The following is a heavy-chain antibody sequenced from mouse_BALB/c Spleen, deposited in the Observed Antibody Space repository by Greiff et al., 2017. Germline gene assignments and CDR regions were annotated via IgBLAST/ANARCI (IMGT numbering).Heavy chain of an antibody. V-gene: IGHV1-63*02. CDR2: IYPGGGYT. D-gene: IGHD2-14*01. CDR1: GYTFTNYW. Sequence: VQLQQSGAELVRPGTSVKISCKASGYTFTNYWLGWVKQRPGHGLEWIGDIYPGGGYTNYNEKFKGKATLTADTSSSTAYMQLSSLTSEDSAVYFCARSYYRYDVVYFDVWGAGTTVTVSS. CDR3: ARSYYRYDVVYFDV. J-gene: IGHJ1*01.